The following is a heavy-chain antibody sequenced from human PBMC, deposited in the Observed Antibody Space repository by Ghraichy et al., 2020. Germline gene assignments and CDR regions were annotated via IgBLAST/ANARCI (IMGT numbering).Heavy chain of an antibody. V-gene: IGHV3-48*02. J-gene: IGHJ6*02. Sequence: LSLTCAASGFTFSNYAMAWVRQAPGKGLEWVSYITSSSRTISYADSVKGRFTISRDNAQNSLYLQMNSLRDEDTAVYYCARGSKVVRFYYYDGMDVWGQGTTVTVSS. CDR3: ARGSKVVRFYYYDGMDV. CDR1: GFTFSNYA. D-gene: IGHD2-21*01. CDR2: ITSSSRTI.